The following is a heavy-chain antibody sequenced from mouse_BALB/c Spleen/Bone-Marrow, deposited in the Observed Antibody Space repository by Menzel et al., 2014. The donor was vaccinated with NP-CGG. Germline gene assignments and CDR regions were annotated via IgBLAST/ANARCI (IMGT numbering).Heavy chain of an antibody. CDR3: AREEYGNYYAMGY. CDR2: IWGDGTT. V-gene: IGHV2-6-7*01. Sequence: QVQLQQSGPGLVAPSQSLSITCTVSGFSLTDYGINWARQPPGKGLEWLGMIWGDGTTDYNSALRSRLSINKDNSRSQVFLKMNSLQTDDTARYYCAREEYGNYYAMGYWGQGTSVTVSS. J-gene: IGHJ4*01. CDR1: GFSLTDYG. D-gene: IGHD2-10*02.